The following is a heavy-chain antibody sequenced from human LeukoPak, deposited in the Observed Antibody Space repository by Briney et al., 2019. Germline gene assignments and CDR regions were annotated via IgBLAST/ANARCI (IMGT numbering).Heavy chain of an antibody. D-gene: IGHD6-13*01. J-gene: IGHJ6*03. Sequence: SETLSLTCTVSGGSISSYYWSWIRQPPGKGLEWIGYIYYSGSTNYNPSLKSRVTISVDTSKNQFSLKLSSVTAADTAVYYCARVGDSSSWSYYYYYYMDVWGKGTTVTVSS. V-gene: IGHV4-59*01. CDR1: GGSISSYY. CDR3: ARVGDSSSWSYYYYYYMDV. CDR2: IYYSGST.